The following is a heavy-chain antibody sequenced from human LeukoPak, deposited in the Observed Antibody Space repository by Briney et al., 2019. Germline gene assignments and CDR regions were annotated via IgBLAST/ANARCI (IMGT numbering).Heavy chain of an antibody. CDR2: IRYDGSNK. D-gene: IGHD4-17*01. CDR1: GFTFTSYG. V-gene: IGHV3-30*02. Sequence: GGSLRLSCAASGFTFTSYGMHWVRQAPDKRQGWVAFIRYDGSNKYYADSEKGRFTISRDNSKNTLYLQMNSLRAEDTAVYYCARPTTVTTISADAFDIWGQGTMVTVSS. J-gene: IGHJ3*02. CDR3: ARPTTVTTISADAFDI.